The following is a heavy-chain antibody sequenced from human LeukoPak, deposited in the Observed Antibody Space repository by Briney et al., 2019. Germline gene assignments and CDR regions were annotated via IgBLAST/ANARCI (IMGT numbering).Heavy chain of an antibody. CDR3: ARIDNSGYDPGTGNY. V-gene: IGHV1-2*02. CDR1: GYTFTDYH. Sequence: ASVKVSCKASGYTFTDYHLHWVRQAPGQGLEWMGWIDPKTGGTNSAQKQNFQGRITVTRDTSISTAYMELSRLRSDDTAVYYCARIDNSGYDPGTGNYWGQGTLVTVSS. D-gene: IGHD5-12*01. J-gene: IGHJ4*02. CDR2: IDPKTGGT.